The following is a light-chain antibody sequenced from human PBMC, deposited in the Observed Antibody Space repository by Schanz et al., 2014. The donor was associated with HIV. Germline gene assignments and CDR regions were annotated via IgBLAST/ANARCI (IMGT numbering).Light chain of an antibody. CDR2: EGS. CDR1: SSDVGGYNY. Sequence: QSALTQPASVSGSPGQSITISCTGTSSDVGGYNYLSWYQQHPGKAPKLMIYEGSKRPLGVSNRFSGSKSGNTASLTISGLQAEDEADYYCCSYAGSTTFYVFATGTKLTVL. CDR3: CSYAGSTTFYV. V-gene: IGLV2-23*01. J-gene: IGLJ1*01.